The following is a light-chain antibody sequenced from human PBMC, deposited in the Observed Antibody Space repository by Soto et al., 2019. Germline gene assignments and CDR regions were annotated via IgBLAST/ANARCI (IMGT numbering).Light chain of an antibody. J-gene: IGLJ1*01. CDR2: QDT. Sequence: SYELTQPPSVSVSPGQTATIPCSGDKLGNKYTSWYQQKPGQSPVLIIYQDTRRPSGIPERFSGSNSGNTATLTIRGTQAMEEADYYCQAWDSSYVFGTGTKLTVL. V-gene: IGLV3-1*01. CDR1: KLGNKY. CDR3: QAWDSSYV.